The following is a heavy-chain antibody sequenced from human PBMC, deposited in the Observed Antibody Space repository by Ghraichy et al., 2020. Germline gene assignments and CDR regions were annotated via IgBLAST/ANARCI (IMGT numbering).Heavy chain of an antibody. D-gene: IGHD4-17*01. CDR1: GGPITNFY. CDR3: ARGHFNYGDYVDSSTYYYFDY. CDR2: FYTSAMT. J-gene: IGHJ4*02. Sequence: GSLRLSCKVSGGPITNFYWSWVRQPAGKGLEWIGSFYTSAMTAYNPSLKSRVTLSADTSKNQFSLTLSSVTAADTAVYYCARGHFNYGDYVDSSTYYYFDYWGQGTLITVSS. V-gene: IGHV4-4*07.